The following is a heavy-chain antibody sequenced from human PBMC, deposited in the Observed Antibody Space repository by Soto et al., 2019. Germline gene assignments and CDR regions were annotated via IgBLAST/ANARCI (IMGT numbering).Heavy chain of an antibody. CDR3: AKDLRSSGRSCADY. V-gene: IGHV3-23*01. Sequence: GGSLRLSCAASGFTFSSYAMSWVRQAPGKGLEWVSAISGSGGSTYYADSVKGRFTISRDNSKNTPYLQMNSLRAEDTAVYYCAKDLRSSGRSCADYWGQGTLVTVSS. J-gene: IGHJ4*02. D-gene: IGHD6-25*01. CDR1: GFTFSSYA. CDR2: ISGSGGST.